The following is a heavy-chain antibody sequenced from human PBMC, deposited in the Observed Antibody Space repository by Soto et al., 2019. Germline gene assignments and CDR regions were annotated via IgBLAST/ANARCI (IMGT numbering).Heavy chain of an antibody. Sequence: RRLSCAASGFTFSSYWMSWVRQAPGKGLEWVANIKQDGSEKYYVDSVKGRFTISRDNAKNSLYLQMNSLRAEDTAVYYCARDRGSGRFDPWGQGTLVTVSS. CDR1: GFTFSSYW. CDR3: ARDRGSGRFDP. CDR2: IKQDGSEK. J-gene: IGHJ5*02. V-gene: IGHV3-7*03. D-gene: IGHD6-19*01.